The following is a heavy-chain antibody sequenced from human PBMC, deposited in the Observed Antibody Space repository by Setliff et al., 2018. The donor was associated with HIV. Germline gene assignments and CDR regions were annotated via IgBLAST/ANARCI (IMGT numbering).Heavy chain of an antibody. J-gene: IGHJ4*02. Sequence: SETLSLTCTVSGGSISSANYYWSWIRQPPGKGLEWIGYIYYNGNAYYYNPSLKSRTTISLDTSMNQFSLKLTSVTAADTAVYYCTIEGAGTIVYSWGQGTLVTVSS. CDR2: IYYNGNAY. D-gene: IGHD6-19*01. CDR3: TIEGAGTIVYS. V-gene: IGHV4-30-4*08. CDR1: GGSISSANYY.